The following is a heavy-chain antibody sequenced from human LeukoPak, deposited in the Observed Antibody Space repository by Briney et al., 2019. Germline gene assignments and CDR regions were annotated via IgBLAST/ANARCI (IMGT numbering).Heavy chain of an antibody. Sequence: SETLSLTCAVYGGSFSGYYWSWIRQPPGKGLEWIGEINHSGSTNYNPSPKSRVTISVDTSKNQFSLKLSSVTAADTAVYYCASSRGWLVRRALDYWGQGTLVTVSS. D-gene: IGHD6-19*01. CDR1: GGSFSGYY. CDR3: ASSRGWLVRRALDY. J-gene: IGHJ4*02. CDR2: INHSGST. V-gene: IGHV4-34*01.